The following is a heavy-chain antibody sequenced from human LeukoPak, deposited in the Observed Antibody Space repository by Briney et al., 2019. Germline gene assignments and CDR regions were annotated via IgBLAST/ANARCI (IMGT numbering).Heavy chain of an antibody. Sequence: GGSLRLSCAASGFTFSSYSMNWVRQAPGKGLEWVSSISSSRSYIYYADSVKGRFTISRDNAKNSLYLQMNSLRAEDTAVYYCARENRITMVRGVIWGYFDYWGQGTLVTVSS. D-gene: IGHD3-10*01. J-gene: IGHJ4*02. CDR1: GFTFSSYS. CDR3: ARENRITMVRGVIWGYFDY. V-gene: IGHV3-21*01. CDR2: ISSSRSYI.